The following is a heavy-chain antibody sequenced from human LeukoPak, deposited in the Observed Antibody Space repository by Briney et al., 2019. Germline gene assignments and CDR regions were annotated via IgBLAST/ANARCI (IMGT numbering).Heavy chain of an antibody. D-gene: IGHD3-10*01. J-gene: IGHJ5*02. CDR1: GGSFSGYY. CDR3: ARVSYLWFGEGSWFDP. Sequence: PSETLSLTCAVYGGSFSGYYWSWLRQPPGKGLEWLGEINHSGSTNYNPSLKSRVTISVDTSKNQFSLKLSSVTAADTAVYYCARVSYLWFGEGSWFDPWGQGTLVSVSS. CDR2: INHSGST. V-gene: IGHV4-34*01.